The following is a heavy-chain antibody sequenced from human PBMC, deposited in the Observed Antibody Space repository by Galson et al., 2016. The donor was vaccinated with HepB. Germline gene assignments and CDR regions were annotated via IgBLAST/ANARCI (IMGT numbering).Heavy chain of an antibody. J-gene: IGHJ6*02. V-gene: IGHV3-11*01. CDR3: AGGPIKPYYYYGLDV. Sequence: SLRLSCAASGFTFSDYFMTWIRQAPGKGLEWVSYSSTSSNAIYYADSVRGRFTISRDNAKNSLFLQMNSLRAEDTAIYYCAGGPIKPYYYYGLDVWGQGTTVTVSS. CDR2: SSTSSNAI. CDR1: GFTFSDYF. D-gene: IGHD2-15*01.